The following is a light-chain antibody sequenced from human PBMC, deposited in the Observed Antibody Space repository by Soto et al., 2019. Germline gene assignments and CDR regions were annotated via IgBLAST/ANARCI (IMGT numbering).Light chain of an antibody. J-gene: IGLJ1*01. Sequence: QPALTQPPSASGSPGQSVTISCTGTSSDVGAYNYVSWYHQLPGKAPKLIIYEVSKRPSGVPDRFSGSKSGNTASLTVSGLQAEDEADYYCTSYAGTYSFFYVFGTGTKVTV. CDR2: EVS. V-gene: IGLV2-8*01. CDR1: SSDVGAYNY. CDR3: TSYAGTYSFFYV.